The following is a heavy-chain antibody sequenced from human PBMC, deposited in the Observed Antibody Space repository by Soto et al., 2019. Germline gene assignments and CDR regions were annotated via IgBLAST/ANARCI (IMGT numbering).Heavy chain of an antibody. CDR3: ARCDGGYFTDYYYYYGMDV. D-gene: IGHD5-12*01. J-gene: IGHJ6*02. Sequence: GESLKISCKGSGYSFTSYWIGWVRQMPGKGLEWMGIIYPGDSDTRYSPSFQGQVTISADKSISTAYLQWSSLKASDTAMYYCARCDGGYFTDYYYYYGMDVWGQGTTVTVSS. V-gene: IGHV5-51*01. CDR1: GYSFTSYW. CDR2: IYPGDSDT.